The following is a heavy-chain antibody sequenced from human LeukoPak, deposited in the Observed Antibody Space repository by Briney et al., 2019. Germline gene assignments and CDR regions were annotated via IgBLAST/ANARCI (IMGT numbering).Heavy chain of an antibody. CDR1: GGTFSSYA. CDR2: IIPIPGIA. D-gene: IGHD2-2*02. V-gene: IGHV1-69*04. CDR3: ARGGYCSSTSCYTNWFDP. J-gene: IGHJ5*02. Sequence: SVKLSCKASGGTFSSYAISWVRQAPGQGLEWMGRIIPIPGIANYAQKFQGRVTITADKSTSTAYMELSSLRSEDTAVYYCARGGYCSSTSCYTNWFDPWGQGTLVTVSS.